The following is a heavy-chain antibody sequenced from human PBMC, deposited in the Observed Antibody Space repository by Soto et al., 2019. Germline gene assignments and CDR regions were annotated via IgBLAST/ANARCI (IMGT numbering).Heavy chain of an antibody. Sequence: TGGSLRLSCAASGFTFSTYALSWVRQAPGKGLEWVSAISANGQGIYYADSVWGRFTISRDNSKNTIFLHMDSLRAEDTAVYYCAKDRNYPRDQFHYWGQGTLVTVSS. CDR3: AKDRNYPRDQFHY. CDR1: GFTFSTYA. V-gene: IGHV3-23*01. D-gene: IGHD1-7*01. CDR2: ISANGQGI. J-gene: IGHJ4*02.